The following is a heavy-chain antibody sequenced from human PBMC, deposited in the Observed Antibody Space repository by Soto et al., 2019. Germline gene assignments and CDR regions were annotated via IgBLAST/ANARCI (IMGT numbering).Heavy chain of an antibody. CDR2: IYYSGST. CDR3: ARQDDILTGYYRIDY. V-gene: IGHV4-39*01. CDR1: GGSISSSSYY. D-gene: IGHD3-9*01. J-gene: IGHJ4*02. Sequence: SETLSLTCTVPGGSISSSSYYWGWIRQPPGKGLEWIGGIYYSGSTYYNPSLKSRVTISVDTSKNQFSLKLSSVTAADTAVYYCARQDDILTGYYRIDYWGQGTLVTVSS.